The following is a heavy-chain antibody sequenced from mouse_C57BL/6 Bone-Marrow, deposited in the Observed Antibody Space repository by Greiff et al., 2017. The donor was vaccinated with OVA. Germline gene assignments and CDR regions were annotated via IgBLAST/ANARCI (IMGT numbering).Heavy chain of an antibody. CDR3: ARERIFLFITTVVANWYFDV. D-gene: IGHD1-1*01. V-gene: IGHV5-4*01. Sequence: EVQVVESGGGLVKPGGSLKLSCAASGFTFSSYAMSWVRQTPEKRLEWVATISDGGSYTYYPDNVKGRFTISRDNAKNNLYLQMSHLKSEDTAMYYCARERIFLFITTVVANWYFDVWGTGTTVTVSS. CDR2: ISDGGSYT. J-gene: IGHJ1*03. CDR1: GFTFSSYA.